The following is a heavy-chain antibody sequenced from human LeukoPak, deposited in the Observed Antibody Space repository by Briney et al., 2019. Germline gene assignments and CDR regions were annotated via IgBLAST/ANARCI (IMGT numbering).Heavy chain of an antibody. Sequence: SGGSLRLSCAASGFTFSSYSMNWVRQAPGKGLEWVSSISSSGSYIYYADSVRGRFTISRDNAKNSLYLQMNSLRAEDTAVYYCAVLTYQLLDYYFDYWGQGTLVTVSS. CDR3: AVLTYQLLDYYFDY. V-gene: IGHV3-21*01. CDR1: GFTFSSYS. J-gene: IGHJ4*02. D-gene: IGHD2-2*01. CDR2: ISSSGSYI.